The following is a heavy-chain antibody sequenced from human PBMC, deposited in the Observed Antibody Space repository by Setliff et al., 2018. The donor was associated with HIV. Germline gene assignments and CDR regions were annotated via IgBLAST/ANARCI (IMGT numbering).Heavy chain of an antibody. J-gene: IGHJ4*02. D-gene: IGHD1-26*01. CDR3: ARIGWKQGAVGAFSDY. CDR2: IYHSGLT. CDR1: GGSISSYY. Sequence: KPSETLSLTCTVSGGSISSYYWSWIRQSPDKGLEWIGFIYHSGLTKSNPSLESRVSMSMDVSKNLFSLNLRSVTAADSAVYYCARIGWKQGAVGAFSDYWGQGAQVIVSS. V-gene: IGHV4-59*01.